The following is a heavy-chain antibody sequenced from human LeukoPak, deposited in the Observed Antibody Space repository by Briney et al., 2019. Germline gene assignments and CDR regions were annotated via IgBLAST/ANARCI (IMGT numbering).Heavy chain of an antibody. CDR1: GYTFTGYY. Sequence: ASVKVSCKASGYTFTGYYMHWVRQAPGQGLGWLGWINPNSGGTNYAQKFQGRVTMTRDTSISTAYMELSRLRSDDTAVYYCARERTPGSGYGVDYWGQGTVVTVSS. V-gene: IGHV1-2*02. J-gene: IGHJ4*02. D-gene: IGHD6-25*01. CDR2: INPNSGGT. CDR3: ARERTPGSGYGVDY.